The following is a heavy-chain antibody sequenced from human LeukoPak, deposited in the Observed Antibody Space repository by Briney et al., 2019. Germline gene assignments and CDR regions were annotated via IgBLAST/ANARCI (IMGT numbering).Heavy chain of an antibody. CDR1: GGSISSGGYY. J-gene: IGHJ3*02. CDR2: IYYSGST. V-gene: IGHV4-31*03. D-gene: IGHD3-22*01. CDR3: ARLVVIEAFDI. Sequence: PSETLSLTCTVSGGSISSGGYYWSWIRQHPGKGLEWIGYIYYSGSTYYNPSLKSRVTISVDTSKNQFSLKLSSVTATDTAVYYCARLVVIEAFDIWGQGTMVTVSS.